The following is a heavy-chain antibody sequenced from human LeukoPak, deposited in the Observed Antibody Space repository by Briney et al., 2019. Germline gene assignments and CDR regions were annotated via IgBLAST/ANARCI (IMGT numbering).Heavy chain of an antibody. J-gene: IGHJ4*02. CDR1: GFAFSIYR. CDR3: ARDRGYTRTNTGGYPVFDL. V-gene: IGHV3-48*04. D-gene: IGHD2-8*02. Sequence: PGGSLRLSCEASGFAFSIYRMNWVRQAPRKGLEWVSYIHLSSTPTHYADPVKGRFSISRDNVKNSLYLQMDNLRAEDTAVYYCARDRGYTRTNTGGYPVFDLWGQGTLVTVSS. CDR2: IHLSSTPT.